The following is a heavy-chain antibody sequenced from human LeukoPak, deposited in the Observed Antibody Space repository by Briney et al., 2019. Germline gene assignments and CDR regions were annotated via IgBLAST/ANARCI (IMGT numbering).Heavy chain of an antibody. D-gene: IGHD3-10*01. Sequence: TGGSLRLSCAASEFTFSSYSMNWVRQAPGKVLEWVSYISSGSRTIYYADSVKGRFTISRDNAKNSLYLQMNSLRAEDTAVYYCARNIGFGVYYYYMDVWGKGTTVTVSS. V-gene: IGHV3-48*01. CDR1: EFTFSSYS. J-gene: IGHJ6*03. CDR3: ARNIGFGVYYYYMDV. CDR2: ISSGSRTI.